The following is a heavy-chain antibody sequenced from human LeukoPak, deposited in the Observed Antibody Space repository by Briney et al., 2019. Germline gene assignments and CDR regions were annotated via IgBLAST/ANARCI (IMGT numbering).Heavy chain of an antibody. V-gene: IGHV3-23*01. J-gene: IGHJ6*03. CDR2: ISGSGGST. CDR1: GFTFSSYA. D-gene: IGHD3-10*01. CDR3: ARGWFGEPYYYMDV. Sequence: GGSLRLSCAASGFTFSSYAMSWVRQAPGKGLEWVSAISGSGGSTYYADSVKGRFTISRDNSKNTLYLQMNSLRAEDTAVYYCARGWFGEPYYYMDVWGKGTTVTVSS.